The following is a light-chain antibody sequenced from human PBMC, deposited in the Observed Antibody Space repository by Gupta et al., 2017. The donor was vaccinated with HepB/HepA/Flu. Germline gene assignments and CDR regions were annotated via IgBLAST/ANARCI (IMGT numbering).Light chain of an antibody. J-gene: IGLJ2*01. V-gene: IGLV1-47*01. CDR2: RNN. Sequence: QSVLTQPPSASGPPGQRVTFSCSGSSSSFGGNYVYWYQQLPATAPKLLIYRNNQRPSGVPDRFSGSKSGTSASLAISGLRSEDEADYYCAAWDDSMSAVVFGGGTKLTV. CDR3: AAWDDSMSAVV. CDR1: SSSFGGNY.